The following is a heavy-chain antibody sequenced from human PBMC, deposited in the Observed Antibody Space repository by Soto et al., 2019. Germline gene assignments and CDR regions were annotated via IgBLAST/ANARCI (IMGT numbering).Heavy chain of an antibody. V-gene: IGHV3-30*18. CDR2: VSRDGRNT. CDR3: AKGGRQWLVTSDFNY. CDR1: GFTFSDYA. Sequence: VQLVESGGGVVQPGRSLRLSCEASGFTFSDYAMHWVRQAPGKGLEWVAVVSRDGRNTHYADSVKGRFTISRDSSKNTVSLEMTSLRAEDTAVYYCAKGGRQWLVTSDFNYWGQGALVTVSS. D-gene: IGHD6-19*01. J-gene: IGHJ4*02.